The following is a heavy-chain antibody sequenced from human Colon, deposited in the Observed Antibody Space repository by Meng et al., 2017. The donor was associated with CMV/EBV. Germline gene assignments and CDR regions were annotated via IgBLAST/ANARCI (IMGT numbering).Heavy chain of an antibody. J-gene: IGHJ5*02. CDR1: GFTFSSYE. Sequence: GESLKISCAASGFTFSSYEMNWVRQAPGKGLEWVSYISSSGSTIYYADSVKGRFTISRDNAKNSLYQQMNSLRAEDTAVYYCARGGHNYDFWSGYSNWFDPWGQGTLVTVSS. D-gene: IGHD3-3*01. V-gene: IGHV3-48*03. CDR3: ARGGHNYDFWSGYSNWFDP. CDR2: ISSSGSTI.